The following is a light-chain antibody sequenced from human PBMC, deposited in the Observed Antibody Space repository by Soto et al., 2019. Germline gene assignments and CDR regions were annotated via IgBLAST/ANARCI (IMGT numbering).Light chain of an antibody. CDR1: SGHSSYA. J-gene: IGLJ2*01. CDR3: QTWGTGIGV. V-gene: IGLV4-69*01. CDR2: LNSDGSH. Sequence: QSALTQSASASASLGASVTLTCTLSSGHSSYAIAWHQQQPEKGPRYLMKLNSDGSHSKGDGTPDRFSGSSSRADRYLTISSLQSEDEADYYCQTWGTGIGVFGGGTKLTVL.